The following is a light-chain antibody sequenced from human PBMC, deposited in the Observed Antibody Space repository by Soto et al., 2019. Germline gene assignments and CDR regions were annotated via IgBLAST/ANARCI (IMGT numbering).Light chain of an antibody. CDR3: QQYHKWPVT. Sequence: DIVMTQSPDSLAVSLGERASINCSSSQSVLYSSTNRNYLAWYQQKPGQPPKLLIYWASIRESGVPDRFSGSGSGTEFTLTINSLQSEDFAIYYCQQYHKWPVTFGGGTKVEI. CDR2: WAS. J-gene: IGKJ4*01. V-gene: IGKV4-1*01. CDR1: QSVLYSSTNRNY.